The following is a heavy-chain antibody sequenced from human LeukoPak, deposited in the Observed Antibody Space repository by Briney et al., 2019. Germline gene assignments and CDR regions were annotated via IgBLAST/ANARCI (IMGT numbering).Heavy chain of an antibody. J-gene: IGHJ4*02. V-gene: IGHV3-23*01. CDR1: GFTFSTYA. CDR3: ATDVTGGAISF. CDR2: ITSSGGST. D-gene: IGHD1-14*01. Sequence: GSLRLSCAASGFTFSTYAMSWVRQAPGEGLKWVSIITSSGGSTNYADSVKGRFTISRDNSKNTLYLQMNSLKPDDTAVYYCATDVTGGAISFWGQGALVTVSS.